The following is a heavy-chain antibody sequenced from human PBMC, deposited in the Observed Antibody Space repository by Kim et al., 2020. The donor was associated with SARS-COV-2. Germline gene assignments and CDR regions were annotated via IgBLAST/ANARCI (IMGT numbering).Heavy chain of an antibody. Sequence: GGSLRLSCAASGFTFSSYGMHWVRQAPGKGLEWVAVISYDGSNKYYADSVKGRFTISRDNSKNTLYLQMNSLRAEDTAVYYCAKVSGSSWDYWGQGTLVT. D-gene: IGHD6-13*01. V-gene: IGHV3-30*18. CDR1: GFTFSSYG. CDR2: ISYDGSNK. J-gene: IGHJ4*02. CDR3: AKVSGSSWDY.